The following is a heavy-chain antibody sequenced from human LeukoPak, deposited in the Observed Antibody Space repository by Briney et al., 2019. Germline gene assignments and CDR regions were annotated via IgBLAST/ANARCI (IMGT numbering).Heavy chain of an antibody. CDR2: ISGSGGSH. CDR3: AKARAYIVLQEGTDY. CDR1: GFTFGSYA. D-gene: IGHD2-8*02. V-gene: IGHV3-23*01. Sequence: GGSLRLSCAASGFTFGSYAMTWVRHAPGKGLEWVSDISGSGGSHYYADSVKGRFTISRDNSKNTLYLQMNSLRAEDTAVYYCAKARAYIVLQEGTDYWGQGTLVTVSS. J-gene: IGHJ4*02.